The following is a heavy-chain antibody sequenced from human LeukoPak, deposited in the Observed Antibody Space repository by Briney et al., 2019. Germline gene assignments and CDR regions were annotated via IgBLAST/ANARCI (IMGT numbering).Heavy chain of an antibody. CDR3: ATGGYCSSTSCYHFFDY. CDR2: XXXCDSDT. CDR1: GYSFTSYW. J-gene: IGHJ4*02. V-gene: IGHV5-51*01. D-gene: IGHD2-2*01. Sequence: GESLKISCKGSGYSFTSYWIGWVRQKPGKGLEXXXXXXXCDSDTRYSPSFQGQATISADKSISTAYLWRRSLKASDTAMYYCATGGYCSSTSCYHFFDYWGQGTLVTVSS.